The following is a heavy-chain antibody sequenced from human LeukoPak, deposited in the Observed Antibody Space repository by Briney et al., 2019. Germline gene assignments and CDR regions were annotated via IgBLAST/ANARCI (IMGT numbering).Heavy chain of an antibody. CDR1: GGSISSYY. D-gene: IGHD2-21*01. Sequence: SETLSLTCTVSGGSISSYYWSWIRQPPGKGLEWIGYIYYSGSTNYNPSLKRRVTISVDTSKNQFSLKLSSVTAADTAVYYCARVSSEVVVPRAFDIWGQGTMVTVSS. CDR2: IYYSGST. V-gene: IGHV4-59*12. J-gene: IGHJ3*02. CDR3: ARVSSEVVVPRAFDI.